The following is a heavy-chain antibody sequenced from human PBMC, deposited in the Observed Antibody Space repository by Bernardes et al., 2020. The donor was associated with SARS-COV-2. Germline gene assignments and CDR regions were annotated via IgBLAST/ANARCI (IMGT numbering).Heavy chain of an antibody. CDR1: GFTFSSYY. CDR2: IRGDGSQI. J-gene: IGHJ6*02. V-gene: IGHV3-7*04. D-gene: IGHD3-3*01. Sequence: GSLRLSCAASGFTFSSYYINWVRQAPGKGLEWVAKIRGDGSQINYVDSVKGRFTISRDNAENSVYLQMNSLRDEDTAIYYCARNRLDVLRFVEWPKSNPFYGMDVWGQGTTVIVSS. CDR3: ARNRLDVLRFVEWPKSNPFYGMDV.